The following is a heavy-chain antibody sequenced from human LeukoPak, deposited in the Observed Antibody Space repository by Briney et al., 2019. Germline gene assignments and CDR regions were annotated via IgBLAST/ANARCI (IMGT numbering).Heavy chain of an antibody. CDR2: ISGSGGST. CDR1: RITFNSYA. D-gene: IGHD4-17*01. V-gene: IGHV3-23*01. CDR3: AKVGTVYYFDY. Sequence: GGSLRLSCAASRITFNSYAMSRVRQAPGKGLEWVSAISGSGGSTYYADSVEGRFTISRDNSKNTLYLQMNSLRAEDTAVYYCAKVGTVYYFDYWGQGTLVTVSS. J-gene: IGHJ4*02.